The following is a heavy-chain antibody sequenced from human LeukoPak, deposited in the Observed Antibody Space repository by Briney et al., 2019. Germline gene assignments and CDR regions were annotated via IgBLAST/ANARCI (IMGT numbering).Heavy chain of an antibody. Sequence: PGGSLRLSCAASGFTFSSYSMNWVRQAPGKGLEWVSSISSSSSYIYYADSVKGRFTISRDNAKNSLYLQMNSLRAEDTAVYYCARDAYSSSPRTYYYYMDVWGKGTTVTVSS. CDR2: ISSSSSYI. D-gene: IGHD6-13*01. CDR1: GFTFSSYS. J-gene: IGHJ6*03. CDR3: ARDAYSSSPRTYYYYMDV. V-gene: IGHV3-21*01.